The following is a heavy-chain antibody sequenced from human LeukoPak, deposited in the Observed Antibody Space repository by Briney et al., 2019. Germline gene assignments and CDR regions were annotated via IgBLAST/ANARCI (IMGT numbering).Heavy chain of an antibody. CDR2: ISAYNGNT. J-gene: IGHJ6*02. V-gene: IGHV1-18*01. CDR3: ARRYRYCSSTSCYGYYYGMDV. D-gene: IGHD2-2*01. CDR1: GYTFTSYD. Sequence: GASVKVSCKASGYTFTSYDINWVRQAPGQGLEWMGWISAYNGNTNYAQKLQGRVTMTTDTSTSTAYMELRSLRSDDTAVYYCARRYRYCSSTSCYGYYYGMDVWGQGTTVTVSS.